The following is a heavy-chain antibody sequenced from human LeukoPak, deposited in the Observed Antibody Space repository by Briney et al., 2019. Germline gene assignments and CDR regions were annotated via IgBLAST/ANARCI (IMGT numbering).Heavy chain of an antibody. D-gene: IGHD6-6*01. Sequence: ASVKVSCKASGYTFTSYGISWVRQAPGQGLEWMGGIIPIFGTANYAQKFQGRVTITADESTSTAYMELSSLRSEDTAVYYCARSGGAGSSNYYYYMDVWGKGTTVTVSS. J-gene: IGHJ6*03. CDR2: IIPIFGTA. CDR3: ARSGGAGSSNYYYYMDV. V-gene: IGHV1-69*13. CDR1: GYTFTSYG.